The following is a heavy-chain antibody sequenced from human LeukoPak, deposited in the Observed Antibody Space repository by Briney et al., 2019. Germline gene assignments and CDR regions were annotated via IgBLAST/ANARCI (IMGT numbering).Heavy chain of an antibody. CDR2: TKQDGSEK. Sequence: GGSLRLSCAASGFTFSSYEMNWVRQAPGKGLEWVANTKQDGSEKYYVDSVKGRFTISRDNAKNSLYLQMSSLRAEDTAVYYCARAPSSSWFDPWGQGTLVTVSS. J-gene: IGHJ5*02. V-gene: IGHV3-7*01. CDR3: ARAPSSSWFDP. CDR1: GFTFSSYE. D-gene: IGHD6-13*01.